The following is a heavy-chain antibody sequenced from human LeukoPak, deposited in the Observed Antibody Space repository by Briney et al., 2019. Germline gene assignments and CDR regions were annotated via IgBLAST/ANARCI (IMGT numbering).Heavy chain of an antibody. CDR3: ATIYGNFDY. Sequence: PGGSLGLSCAASGFTFSSYAMHWVRQAPGKGLEWVAVISYDGSNKYYADSVKGRFTISRDNSKNTLYLQMNSLRAEDTAVYYCATIYGNFDYWGQGTLVTVSS. CDR2: ISYDGSNK. D-gene: IGHD4-17*01. J-gene: IGHJ4*02. V-gene: IGHV3-30*04. CDR1: GFTFSSYA.